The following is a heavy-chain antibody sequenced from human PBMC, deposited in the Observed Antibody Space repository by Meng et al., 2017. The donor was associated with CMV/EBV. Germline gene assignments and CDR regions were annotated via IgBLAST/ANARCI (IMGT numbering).Heavy chain of an antibody. D-gene: IGHD2-2*02. CDR1: SGYY. CDR2: INHSGGA. Sequence: SGYYWSWIRQPPGKGLEWIGEINHSGGANYNTCLKSRVTISVDTSKNQFSLKLSSVTAADTAVYYCARGEIVVVPAAIRFNWYFDLWGRGTLVTVSS. CDR3: ARGEIVVVPAAIRFNWYFDL. J-gene: IGHJ2*01. V-gene: IGHV4-34*01.